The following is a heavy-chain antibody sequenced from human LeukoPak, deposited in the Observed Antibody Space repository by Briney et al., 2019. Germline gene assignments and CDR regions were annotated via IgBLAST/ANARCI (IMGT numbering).Heavy chain of an antibody. CDR2: TYHSGST. Sequence: PSETLSLTCTVSGYSISSGYYWGWIRQPPGKGLEWIGSTYHSGSTYYNPSLKSRVTISVDTSKNQFSLKLSSVTAADTAIYYCARRHDSTGYYSAALTRYCFDYWGQGTLVTVSS. D-gene: IGHD3-22*01. CDR1: GYSISSGYY. CDR3: ARRHDSTGYYSAALTRYCFDY. V-gene: IGHV4-38-2*02. J-gene: IGHJ4*02.